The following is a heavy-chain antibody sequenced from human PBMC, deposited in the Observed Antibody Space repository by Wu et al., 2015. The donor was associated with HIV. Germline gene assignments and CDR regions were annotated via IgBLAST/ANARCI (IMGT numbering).Heavy chain of an antibody. CDR3: AGGGGRTSMDPFDF. CDR2: INPSGGIT. V-gene: IGHV1-46*01. D-gene: IGHD5-18*01. CDR1: GYTFTSYY. J-gene: IGHJ4*02. Sequence: QVRLMQSGAEVKKPGASIKVSCKASGYTFTSYYMHWVRQAPGQGLEWMGIINPSGGITHYAQKFQGRVTITADESTSTAYMDVSSLRSDDTAVYYCAGGGGRTSMDPFDFWGQGTLVTVSS.